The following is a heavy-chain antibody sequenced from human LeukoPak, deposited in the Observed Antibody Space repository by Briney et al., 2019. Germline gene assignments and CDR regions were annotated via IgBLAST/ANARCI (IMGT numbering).Heavy chain of an antibody. CDR2: IYYSGST. CDR3: ARSMGRGDSRTFDY. D-gene: IGHD3-22*01. Sequence: PSQTLSLTCTVSGGSISSGGYYWSWIRQHPGKGLEWIGYIYYSGSTYYDPSLKSRVTISVDTSKNQFSPKLSSVTAADTAVYYCARSMGRGDSRTFDYWGQGTLVTVSS. V-gene: IGHV4-31*03. J-gene: IGHJ4*02. CDR1: GGSISSGGYY.